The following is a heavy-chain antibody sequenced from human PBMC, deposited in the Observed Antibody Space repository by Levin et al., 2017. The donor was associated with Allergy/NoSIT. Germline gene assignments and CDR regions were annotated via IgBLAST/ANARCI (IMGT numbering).Heavy chain of an antibody. CDR3: AKDGTLLATSEDYLDS. D-gene: IGHD5-12*01. J-gene: IGHJ4*02. V-gene: IGHV3-23*01. CDR2: ISAYGEST. CDR1: GFTFNSFA. Sequence: GESLKISCAASGFTFNSFALTWVRQAPGKGLEWVSTISAYGESTYYADSVKGRFTISRDNSRNTLYLLMSSLRAEDTAVYYCAKDGTLLATSEDYLDSWGQGTQLTVSS.